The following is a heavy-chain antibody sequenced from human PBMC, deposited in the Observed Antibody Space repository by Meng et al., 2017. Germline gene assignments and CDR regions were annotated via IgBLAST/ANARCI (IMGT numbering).Heavy chain of an antibody. Sequence: VQPAGSVPGLLKPVQTPSLTFTVSLRSISRGGYYWSWIRQHSGKGLEWIGYIYYSGSTYYNPSLKSRVTISVDTSKNQFSLKLSSVTAADTAVYYCASKGGLSTYNWFDPWGQGTLVTVSS. CDR3: ASKGGLSTYNWFDP. D-gene: IGHD5-12*01. CDR1: LRSISRGGYY. J-gene: IGHJ5*02. V-gene: IGHV4-31*03. CDR2: IYYSGST.